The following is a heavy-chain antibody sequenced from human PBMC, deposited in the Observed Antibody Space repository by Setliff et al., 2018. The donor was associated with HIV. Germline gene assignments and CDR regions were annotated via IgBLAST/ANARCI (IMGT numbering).Heavy chain of an antibody. D-gene: IGHD1-7*01. CDR3: AREGITGTTLHPY. J-gene: IGHJ4*02. CDR2: IKPDGSSK. CDR1: GFTFSTFW. Sequence: PGGSLRLSCAASGFTFSTFWMGWVRQAPGKGREWVAHIKPDGSSKKYVDSVKGRFTISRDNAKNSLYLQMNTLRAEDTAVYYCAREGITGTTLHPYWGQGTLVTVSS. V-gene: IGHV3-7*01.